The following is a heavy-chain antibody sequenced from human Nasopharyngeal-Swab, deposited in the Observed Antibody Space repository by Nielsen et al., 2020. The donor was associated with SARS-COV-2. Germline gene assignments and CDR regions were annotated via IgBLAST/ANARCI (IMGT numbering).Heavy chain of an antibody. CDR2: FDPEDGET. V-gene: IGHV1-24*01. D-gene: IGHD6-19*01. J-gene: IGHJ4*02. CDR1: GYTLTELS. CDR3: ATVYSAVYSSGWYFY. Sequence: ASSQVSCKVSGYTLTELSMHCVRQAPGKGLEWLGGFDPEDGETIYAQKFQGRVTMTEDTSTDTAYMELSSLRSEDTAVYYCATVYSAVYSSGWYFYWGQGTLVTVSS.